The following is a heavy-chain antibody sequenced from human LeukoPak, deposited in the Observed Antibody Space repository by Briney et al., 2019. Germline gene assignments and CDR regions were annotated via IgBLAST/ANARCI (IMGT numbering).Heavy chain of an antibody. CDR1: GGSFTSYV. V-gene: IGHV1-69*04. Sequence: GASVKVSCKASGGSFTSYVITWVRQAPGQGLEWMGRIIPILNVANFAQKFQGRVTITADKSTNTAHMELSSLRSEDTAVYYCTREGVYSSDGSGYHRDAFDIWGQGTVVTVSS. J-gene: IGHJ3*02. CDR2: IIPILNVA. CDR3: TREGVYSSDGSGYHRDAFDI. D-gene: IGHD3-22*01.